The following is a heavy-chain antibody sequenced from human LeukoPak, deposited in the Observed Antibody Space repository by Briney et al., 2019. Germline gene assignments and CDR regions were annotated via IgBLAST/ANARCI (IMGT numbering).Heavy chain of an antibody. V-gene: IGHV3-23*01. J-gene: IGHJ1*01. D-gene: IGHD3-22*01. Sequence: GGSLRLSCAASKFTFSSYVMNWVRQAPGKGLEWVSAIGGSGASTYYADSVKGRFTISRDNAKNSLYLQMSSLRADDTAVYYCARDRLLYYYDSGPTGHFQHWGQGTLVTV. CDR1: KFTFSSYV. CDR3: ARDRLLYYYDSGPTGHFQH. CDR2: IGGSGAST.